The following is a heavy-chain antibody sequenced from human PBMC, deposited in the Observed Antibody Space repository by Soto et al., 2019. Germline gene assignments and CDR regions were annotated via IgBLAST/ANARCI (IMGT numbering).Heavy chain of an antibody. CDR2: INHSGST. D-gene: IGHD6-6*01. CDR1: GGSFSGYY. Sequence: SETLSLTCAVYGGSFSGYYWSWIRQPPGKGLEWIGEINHSGSTNYNPSLKSRVTISVDTSKNQFSLKLSSVTAADTAVYYCARDLAARDAFDIWGQGTMVTVSS. J-gene: IGHJ3*02. CDR3: ARDLAARDAFDI. V-gene: IGHV4-34*01.